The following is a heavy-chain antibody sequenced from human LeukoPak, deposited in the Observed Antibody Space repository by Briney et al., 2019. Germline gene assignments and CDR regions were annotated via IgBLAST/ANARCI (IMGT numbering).Heavy chain of an antibody. D-gene: IGHD3-10*01. V-gene: IGHV4-30-2*01. CDR2: IYHSGST. CDR1: GGSISSGGYY. Sequence: SETLSLTCTVSGGSISSGGYYWSWIRQPPGKGLEWIGYIYHSGSTYYNPFLKSRVTMSVDTSKNQFSLKLSSVTAADTAVYYCARVSLVRGAPDYYFDYWGQGTLVTVSS. CDR3: ARVSLVRGAPDYYFDY. J-gene: IGHJ4*02.